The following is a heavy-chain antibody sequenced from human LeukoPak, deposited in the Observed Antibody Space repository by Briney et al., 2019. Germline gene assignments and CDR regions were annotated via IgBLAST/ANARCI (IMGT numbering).Heavy chain of an antibody. V-gene: IGHV1-2*02. J-gene: IGHJ6*03. CDR2: INPNSGGT. CDR1: GYTFIDYY. Sequence: ASVKVSCKASGYTFIDYYIYWVRQAPGQGLEWMGWINPNSGGTNYAQKFQGRVTMTRDTSISTAYMELSRLRSDDTAVYYCARGWYSSGWSAGYMDVWGKGTTVTVSS. D-gene: IGHD6-19*01. CDR3: ARGWYSSGWSAGYMDV.